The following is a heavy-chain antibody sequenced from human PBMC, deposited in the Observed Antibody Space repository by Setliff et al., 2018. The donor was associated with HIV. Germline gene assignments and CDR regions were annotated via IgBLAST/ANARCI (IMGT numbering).Heavy chain of an antibody. CDR1: GYTFTSYA. J-gene: IGHJ6*03. V-gene: IGHV7-4-1*02. CDR3: ARDPFRIAARRSYYYYYMDV. D-gene: IGHD6-6*01. CDR2: INTNTGNP. Sequence: GASVKVSCQASGYTFTSYAMNWVRQAPGQGLEWMGWINTNTGNPTFAQGFTGRFVFSLDTSVSTAYLQISSLKAEDTAVYYCARDPFRIAARRSYYYYYMDVWGKGTTVTVSS.